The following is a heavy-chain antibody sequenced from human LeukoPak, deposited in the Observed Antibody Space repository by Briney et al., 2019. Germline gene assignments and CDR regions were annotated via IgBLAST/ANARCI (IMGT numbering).Heavy chain of an antibody. Sequence: PSGTLSLTCAVSGASISSNWWNWVRQPPGKGLEWIGEIHHSGSANYNPSLKSRVTISLDTSENHFSLRLTSVTAADTAVYYCARRDIVATISTWGQGTLVTVSS. CDR3: ARRDIVATIST. V-gene: IGHV4-4*02. D-gene: IGHD5-12*01. CDR2: IHHSGSA. CDR1: GASISSNW. J-gene: IGHJ4*02.